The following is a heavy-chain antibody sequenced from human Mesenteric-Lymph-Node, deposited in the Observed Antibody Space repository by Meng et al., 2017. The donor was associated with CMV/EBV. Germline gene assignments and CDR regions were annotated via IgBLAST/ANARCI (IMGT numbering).Heavy chain of an antibody. CDR3: ALRSYPSGVPAVWSGYFYGMDV. CDR2: IRYDGSNK. Sequence: GGSLRLSCAASEFTFRNFGMSWVRQAPGRGLEWVAFIRYDGSNKYYADSVKGRFTISRDNSKNTLYLQMNSLRAEDTAVYYCALRSYPSGVPAVWSGYFYGMDVWGQGTTVTVSS. V-gene: IGHV3-30*02. J-gene: IGHJ6*02. D-gene: IGHD3-3*01. CDR1: EFTFRNFG.